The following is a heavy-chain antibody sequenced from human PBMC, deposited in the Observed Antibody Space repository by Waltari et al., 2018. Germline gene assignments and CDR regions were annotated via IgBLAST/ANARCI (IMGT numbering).Heavy chain of an antibody. CDR3: ARAVRCSGGSCESHYMDV. J-gene: IGHJ6*03. D-gene: IGHD2-15*01. CDR1: GYPNSSGYY. Sequence: QVQLQESGPGLVKPSETLSLTCAVSGYPNSSGYYWVCIRQPPGEGREWIGSLHHSGSTDYNPSLRSRVTISVDTSKNQFSLKLSSVTAADTAVHYCARAVRCSGGSCESHYMDVWGKGTTVTVSS. V-gene: IGHV4-38-2*01. CDR2: LHHSGST.